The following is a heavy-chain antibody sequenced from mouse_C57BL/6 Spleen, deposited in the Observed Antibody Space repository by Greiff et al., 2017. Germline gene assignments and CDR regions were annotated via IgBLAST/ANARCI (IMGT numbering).Heavy chain of an antibody. CDR3: ARDYYDCEYFGV. Sequence: QVQLQQSGPELVTPGASVKISCKASGYAFSSSWMHWVKQRPGKGLEWIGRIYPGDGDTNYNEKFKGKATLTADKSSSTAYMQLSSLTSEDSAVYFCARDYYDCEYFGVWGTGTTVTVAS. J-gene: IGHJ1*03. CDR2: IYPGDGDT. CDR1: GYAFSSSW. D-gene: IGHD2-4*01. V-gene: IGHV1-82*01.